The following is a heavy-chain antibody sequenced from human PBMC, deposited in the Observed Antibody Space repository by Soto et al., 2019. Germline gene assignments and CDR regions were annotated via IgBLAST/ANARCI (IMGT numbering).Heavy chain of an antibody. CDR3: ASSYSNYALIDYYYYGMDV. Sequence: ASVKVSCKASGYTFTSYAMHWVRQAPGQRIEWMGWINAGNGNTKYSQKFQGRVTITRDTSASTAYMELSSLRSEDTAVYYCASSYSNYALIDYYYYGMDVWGQGTTVTVSS. J-gene: IGHJ6*02. V-gene: IGHV1-3*01. CDR1: GYTFTSYA. CDR2: INAGNGNT. D-gene: IGHD4-4*01.